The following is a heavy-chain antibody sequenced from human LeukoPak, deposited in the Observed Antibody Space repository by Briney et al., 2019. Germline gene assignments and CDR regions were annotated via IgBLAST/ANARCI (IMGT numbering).Heavy chain of an antibody. V-gene: IGHV4-59*01. J-gene: IGHJ5*02. CDR2: IYYSGST. D-gene: IGHD3-16*01. Sequence: PSETLSLTCTVSGGSISSYYWSWIRQPPGKGLKWIGYIYYSGSTNYNPSLKSRVTISVDTSKNQFSLKLSSVTAADTAVYYCAGSFSLVDWFDPWGQGTLVTVSS. CDR3: AGSFSLVDWFDP. CDR1: GGSISSYY.